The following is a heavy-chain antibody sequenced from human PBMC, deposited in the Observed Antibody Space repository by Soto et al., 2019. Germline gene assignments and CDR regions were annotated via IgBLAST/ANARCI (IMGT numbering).Heavy chain of an antibody. D-gene: IGHD3-3*01. CDR2: INYSGST. Sequence: ETLSLTCAVYGGSFSGYYWSWIRQPPGKGLEWIGEINYSGSTNYNPSLKSRVTISVDTSKNQFSLKLSSVTAADTAVYYCARQIAGPYYDFWSGTSYYYYMDAWGQGTTVTVSS. J-gene: IGHJ6*03. CDR3: ARQIAGPYYDFWSGTSYYYYMDA. V-gene: IGHV4-34*01. CDR1: GGSFSGYY.